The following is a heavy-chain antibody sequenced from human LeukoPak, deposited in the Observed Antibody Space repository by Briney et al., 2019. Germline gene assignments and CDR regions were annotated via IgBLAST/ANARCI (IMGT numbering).Heavy chain of an antibody. Sequence: PSETLSLTCTVSGGSISSSSYYWGWIRQPPGKGLEWIGSIYYSGSTYYNPSLKSRVTISVDTSKNQFSLKLSSVTAADTAVYYCARHEIGYYDFWSGYSKQYNWFDPWGQGTLVTVSS. V-gene: IGHV4-39*07. CDR3: ARHEIGYYDFWSGYSKQYNWFDP. CDR2: IYYSGST. J-gene: IGHJ5*02. CDR1: GGSISSSSYY. D-gene: IGHD3-3*01.